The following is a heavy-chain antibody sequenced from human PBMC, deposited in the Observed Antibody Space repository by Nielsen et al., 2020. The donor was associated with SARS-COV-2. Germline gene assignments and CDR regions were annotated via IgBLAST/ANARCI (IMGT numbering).Heavy chain of an antibody. CDR2: SDHSWRI. Sequence: SETLSLTCTVSRGSISSGDYYWGWIRQPPGKRLEWIAYSDHSWRINYNPSLKSRATISADTSKDQISLKLRSVTAADTAVYYCARLPAGTVSFDIWGQGTMVTVS. D-gene: IGHD2-2*01. J-gene: IGHJ3*02. V-gene: IGHV4-61*05. CDR3: ARLPAGTVSFDI. CDR1: RGSISSGDYY.